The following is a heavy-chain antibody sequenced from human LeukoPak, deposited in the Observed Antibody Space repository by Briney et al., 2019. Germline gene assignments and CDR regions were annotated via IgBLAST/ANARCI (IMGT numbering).Heavy chain of an antibody. Sequence: PGGSLRLSCAASGFTFSSYEMNWVRQAPGKGLEWVSYISSSGSTIYYAYSVKGRFTISRDNAKNSLYLQMNSLRAEDTAVYYCAREGDIVVVPAAIDYWGQGTLVTVSS. CDR1: GFTFSSYE. D-gene: IGHD2-2*01. CDR3: AREGDIVVVPAAIDY. J-gene: IGHJ4*02. V-gene: IGHV3-48*03. CDR2: ISSSGSTI.